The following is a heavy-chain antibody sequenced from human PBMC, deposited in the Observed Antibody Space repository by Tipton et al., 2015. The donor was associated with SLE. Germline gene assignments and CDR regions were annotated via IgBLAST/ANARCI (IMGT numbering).Heavy chain of an antibody. V-gene: IGHV4-39*07. CDR2: INHSGST. Sequence: TLSLTCTVSGGSISSGGYYWSWIRQPPGKGLEWIGEINHSGSTNYNPSLKSRVTISVDTSKNQFSLKLSSVTAADTAVYYCARGRYSSGSFDLWGRGTLVTVSS. D-gene: IGHD6-19*01. CDR1: GGSISSGGYY. J-gene: IGHJ2*01. CDR3: ARGRYSSGSFDL.